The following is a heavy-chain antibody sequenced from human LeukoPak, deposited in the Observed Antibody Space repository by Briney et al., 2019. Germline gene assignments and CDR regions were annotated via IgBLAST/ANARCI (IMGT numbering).Heavy chain of an antibody. J-gene: IGHJ4*02. CDR3: ARDRQQLEHDY. CDR1: GGSISRYS. D-gene: IGHD6-13*01. Sequence: PSETLSLTCIVSGGSISRYSWSWIRQSAGKGLEWIGRIYHSGSTNYNPSLRSRVTISVDTSKNQFSLKLTSVTAADTAVYYCARDRQQLEHDYWGQGILVTVSS. CDR2: IYHSGST. V-gene: IGHV4-4*07.